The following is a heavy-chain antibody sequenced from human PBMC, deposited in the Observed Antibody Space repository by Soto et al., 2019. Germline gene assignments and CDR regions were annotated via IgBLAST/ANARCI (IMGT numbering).Heavy chain of an antibody. V-gene: IGHV1-18*01. CDR3: ARGPTDYYDNSANYFLDY. J-gene: IGHJ4*02. CDR1: GYTFITYG. D-gene: IGHD3-22*01. Sequence: QVQLVQSGAEVKKPGASVKVSCKASGYTFITYGVSWVRQAPGQGLDWLGWISTYNGNTRYADRLQGRVTMTTDTTTNTADMELRNLRSDVTAVYYCARGPTDYYDNSANYFLDYWGQGTLVTVSS. CDR2: ISTYNGNT.